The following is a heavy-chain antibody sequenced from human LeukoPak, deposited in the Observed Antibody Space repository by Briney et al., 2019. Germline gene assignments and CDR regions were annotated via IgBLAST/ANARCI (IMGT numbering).Heavy chain of an antibody. J-gene: IGHJ4*02. CDR3: ATPITMVRGVYFDY. CDR1: GFIFSSYA. D-gene: IGHD3-10*01. Sequence: GGSLRLSCAASGFIFSSYAMTWVRQAPGKGLEWVSTFSGSGGSTYYADSVKGRFTISRDNSKNTLYLQMNSLRAEDTAVYYCATPITMVRGVYFDYWGQGTLVTVSS. V-gene: IGHV3-23*01. CDR2: FSGSGGST.